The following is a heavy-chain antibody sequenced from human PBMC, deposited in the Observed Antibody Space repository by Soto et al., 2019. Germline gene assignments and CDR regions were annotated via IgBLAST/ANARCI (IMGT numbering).Heavy chain of an antibody. CDR3: AKDSDSSGFILYYFDY. J-gene: IGHJ4*02. CDR1: GFTFSSYG. D-gene: IGHD3-22*01. Sequence: GGSLRLSCAASGFTFSSYGMHWVRQAPGKGLEWVAVISYDGSNKYYADSVKGRFTISRDNSKNTLYLQMNSLRAEDTAVYYCAKDSDSSGFILYYFDYWGQGTLVTVSS. CDR2: ISYDGSNK. V-gene: IGHV3-30*18.